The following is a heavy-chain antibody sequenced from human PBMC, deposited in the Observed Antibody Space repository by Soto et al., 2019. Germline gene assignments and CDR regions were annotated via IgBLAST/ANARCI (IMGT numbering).Heavy chain of an antibody. J-gene: IGHJ5*02. CDR2: INSDGSVT. Sequence: GGSLRLSCAASKFSFSGYWMHWVRQAPGKGLMRVSRINSDGSVTTYADSVKGRFTISRDNAKNTVFLQINSLRAEDTAVYYCARVATGSYDWFDPWGQGTLVTVSS. CDR1: KFSFSGYW. CDR3: ARVATGSYDWFDP. V-gene: IGHV3-74*01. D-gene: IGHD1-26*01.